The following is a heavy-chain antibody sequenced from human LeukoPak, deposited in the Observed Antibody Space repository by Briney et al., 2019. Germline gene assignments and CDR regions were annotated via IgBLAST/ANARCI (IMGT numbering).Heavy chain of an antibody. J-gene: IGHJ4*02. D-gene: IGHD3-22*01. CDR1: GGPISSSSYY. Sequence: SETLSLTCTVSGGPISSSSYYWGWIRQPPGKGLEWIGSIYYSGSTYYNPSLKSRVTISVDTSKNQFSLKLSSVTAADTAVYYCARDAGGGTYYYDSSGYQWGTYFDYWGQGTLVTVSS. V-gene: IGHV4-39*07. CDR3: ARDAGGGTYYYDSSGYQWGTYFDY. CDR2: IYYSGST.